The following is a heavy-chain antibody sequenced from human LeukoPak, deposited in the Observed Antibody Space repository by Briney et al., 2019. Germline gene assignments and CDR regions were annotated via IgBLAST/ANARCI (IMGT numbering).Heavy chain of an antibody. CDR1: GGSISSGGYS. CDR3: ARGAQWFGELSDY. Sequence: SETLSLTCAVSGGSISSGGYSWSWIRQPPGKGLEWIGYIYHSGSTYYNPSLKSRVTISVDRSKNQFSLKLSSVTAADTAVYYCARGAQWFGELSDYWGQGTLVTVSS. V-gene: IGHV4-30-2*01. D-gene: IGHD3-10*01. CDR2: IYHSGST. J-gene: IGHJ4*02.